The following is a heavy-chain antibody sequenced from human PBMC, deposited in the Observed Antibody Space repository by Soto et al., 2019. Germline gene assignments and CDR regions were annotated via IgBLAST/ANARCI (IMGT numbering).Heavy chain of an antibody. CDR1: GFTFSSYD. Sequence: GGSLRLSCAASGFTFSSYDMHWVRQATGKGLEWVSAIGTAGDPYYPGSVKGRFTISRENAKNSLYLQMNSLRAGDTAVYYCARGGRDRFWGSRGDAFDIWGQGTMVTVSS. D-gene: IGHD7-27*01. CDR2: IGTAGDP. J-gene: IGHJ3*02. V-gene: IGHV3-13*05. CDR3: ARGGRDRFWGSRGDAFDI.